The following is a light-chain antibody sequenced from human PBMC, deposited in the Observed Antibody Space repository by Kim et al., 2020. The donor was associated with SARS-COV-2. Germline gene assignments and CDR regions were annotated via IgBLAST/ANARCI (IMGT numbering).Light chain of an antibody. CDR1: DIADKN. Sequence: VALGQTARITCGGYDIADKNVHWYQRKPGQAPEVVIYRDTVRPSGIPDRFSASNSGNTATLTIRRAQAEDEADYFCQVWDSDTWVFGGGTQLTVL. V-gene: IGLV3-9*01. CDR3: QVWDSDTWV. J-gene: IGLJ3*02. CDR2: RDT.